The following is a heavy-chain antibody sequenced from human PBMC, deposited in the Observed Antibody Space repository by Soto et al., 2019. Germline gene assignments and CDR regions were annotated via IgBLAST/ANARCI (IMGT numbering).Heavy chain of an antibody. CDR1: GGSISSSSYY. CDR3: AGGSGWYWWFDP. CDR2: IYYSGST. Sequence: SSETLSLTCTVSGGSISSSSYYWGWIRQPPGKGLEWIGSIYYSGSTYYNPSLKSRVTISVDTSKNQFSLKLSSVTAADTAVYYCAGGSGWYWWFDPWGQGTLVTVSS. D-gene: IGHD6-19*01. V-gene: IGHV4-39*01. J-gene: IGHJ5*02.